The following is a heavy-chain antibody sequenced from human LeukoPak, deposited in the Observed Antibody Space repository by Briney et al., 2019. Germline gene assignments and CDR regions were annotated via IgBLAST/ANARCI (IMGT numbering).Heavy chain of an antibody. CDR3: ARTGGYMVWGVQNWFDP. V-gene: IGHV4-39*01. CDR2: IYYSGST. CDR1: GGSISSSSYY. J-gene: IGHJ5*02. D-gene: IGHD3-10*01. Sequence: KPSETLSLTCTVSGGSISSSSYYWGWIRQPPGKGLEWIGSIYYSGSTYYNPSLKSRVTISVDTYRNQFSLKLSSVTAADTAVYYCARTGGYMVWGVQNWFDPWGQGTLVTVSS.